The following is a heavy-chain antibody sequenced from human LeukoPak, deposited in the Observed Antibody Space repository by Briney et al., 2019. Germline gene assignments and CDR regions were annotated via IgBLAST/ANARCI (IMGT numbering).Heavy chain of an antibody. CDR1: GGSISSYY. CDR3: AKAFGILNSRTWYLSWDF. Sequence: SETLSLTCTVSGGSISSYYWSWIRQPAGKGLEWIGRIYTSGSTNYNPSLKSRVTMSVDTSKNQFSLKLSSVTAEDTAVYYCAKAFGILNSRTWYLSWDFWGLGTLVTVSS. J-gene: IGHJ4*02. CDR2: IYTSGST. D-gene: IGHD6-13*01. V-gene: IGHV4-4*07.